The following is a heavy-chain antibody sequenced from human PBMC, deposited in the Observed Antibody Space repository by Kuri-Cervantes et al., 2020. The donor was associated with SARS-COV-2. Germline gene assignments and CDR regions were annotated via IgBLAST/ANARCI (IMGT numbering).Heavy chain of an antibody. CDR1: GGSISSSSYY. Sequence: SETLSLTCTVSGGSISSSSYYWGWIRQPPGKGLEWIGSIYHSGSTNYNPSLKSRVTVSVDTSKNQFSLKLSSVTAADTAVYYCARERSTMVRGAPSPDNWFDPWGQGTLVTVSS. J-gene: IGHJ5*02. V-gene: IGHV4-39*07. CDR3: ARERSTMVRGAPSPDNWFDP. D-gene: IGHD3-10*01. CDR2: IYHSGST.